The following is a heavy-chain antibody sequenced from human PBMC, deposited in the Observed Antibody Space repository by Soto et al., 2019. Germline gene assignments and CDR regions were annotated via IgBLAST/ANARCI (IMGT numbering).Heavy chain of an antibody. V-gene: IGHV1-3*01. CDR3: ARAMLRRVSYGDYVCSYVFDI. J-gene: IGHJ3*02. Sequence: KFQGRVTITRDTSASTAYMELSSLRSEDTAVYYCARAMLRRVSYGDYVCSYVFDIWGQGTMVTVSS. D-gene: IGHD3-16*01.